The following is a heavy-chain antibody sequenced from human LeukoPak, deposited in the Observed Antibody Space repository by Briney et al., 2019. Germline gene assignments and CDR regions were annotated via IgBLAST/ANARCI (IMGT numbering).Heavy chain of an antibody. J-gene: IGHJ4*02. CDR3: ARDALGAYITGTTCFDY. V-gene: IGHV3-7*01. D-gene: IGHD1-7*01. Sequence: GGSLRLSCAASGFTVSSNYMSWVRQAPGKGLEWVANIKQDGSEKYYVDSVKGRFTISRDNAKNSLYLQMNSLRAEDTAVYYCARDALGAYITGTTCFDYWGQGTLVTVSS. CDR1: GFTVSSNY. CDR2: IKQDGSEK.